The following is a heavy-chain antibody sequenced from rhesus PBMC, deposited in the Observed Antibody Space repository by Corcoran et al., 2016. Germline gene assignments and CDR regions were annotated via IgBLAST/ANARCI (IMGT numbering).Heavy chain of an antibody. Sequence: QLQLQESGPGLVKPSETLSLTCAVSGGSIRSSTWWSWIRPPPGKGLEWIGYISGSSGSPYYNPSLKSGGTISTDTAKNQFSLKLSAVTAADTAVYYCARGTGYSGSRNFFDYWGQGVLVTVSS. CDR2: ISGSSGSP. CDR1: GGSIRSSTW. D-gene: IGHD6-25*01. V-gene: IGHV4-65*01. J-gene: IGHJ4*01. CDR3: ARGTGYSGSRNFFDY.